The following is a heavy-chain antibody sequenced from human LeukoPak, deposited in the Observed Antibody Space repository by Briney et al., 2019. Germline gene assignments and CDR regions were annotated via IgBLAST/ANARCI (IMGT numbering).Heavy chain of an antibody. J-gene: IGHJ3*02. D-gene: IGHD2-2*01. CDR1: GYTFTNYG. Sequence: GASVKVSCKPSGYTFTNYGINWVRQAPGQGLEWMGGIIPIFGTANYAQKFQGRVTITADESTSTAYMELSSLRSEDTAVYYCARVIGIVVELVAQYAFDIWGQGTLVTVSS. CDR3: ARVIGIVVELVAQYAFDI. V-gene: IGHV1-69*13. CDR2: IIPIFGTA.